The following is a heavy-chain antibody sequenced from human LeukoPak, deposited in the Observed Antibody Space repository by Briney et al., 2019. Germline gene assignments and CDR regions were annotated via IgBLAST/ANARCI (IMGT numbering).Heavy chain of an antibody. J-gene: IGHJ4*02. CDR1: GYTFTSYA. D-gene: IGHD5-24*01. Sequence: ASVKVSCKASGYTFTSYAMHWVRQAPGQRLEWMGWINAGNGNTKSSQKFQGRVTITRDTSASTAYMELSSLRSEDTAVYYCAREKGDGYNYDYWGQGTLVTVSS. CDR2: INAGNGNT. V-gene: IGHV1-3*01. CDR3: AREKGDGYNYDY.